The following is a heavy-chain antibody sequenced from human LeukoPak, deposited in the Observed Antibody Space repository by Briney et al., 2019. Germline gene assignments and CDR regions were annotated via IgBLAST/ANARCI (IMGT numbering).Heavy chain of an antibody. V-gene: IGHV4-39*01. CDR3: ARSTAAEGPTHNWFDP. D-gene: IGHD6-13*01. J-gene: IGHJ5*02. CDR1: GGSIISSYKY. Sequence: PSETLSLTCTVSGGSIISSYKYWGWVRQPPGRGLEWIGSIYYTGTTYYNPSLKSRVTVSVDTSKNQFSLKLTSVTAADTAVYYCARSTAAEGPTHNWFDPWGQGTLVTVSS. CDR2: IYYTGTT.